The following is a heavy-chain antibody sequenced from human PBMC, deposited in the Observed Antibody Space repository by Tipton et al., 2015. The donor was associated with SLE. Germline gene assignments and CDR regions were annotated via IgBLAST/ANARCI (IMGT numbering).Heavy chain of an antibody. CDR3: ARDTEAELYY. Sequence: GLVKPSETLSLSCAVNGGSFSNYHWTWIRQTPGKGLEWIGYISNSGSTNYNPSLKSRVTISVDTSKNQFSLKLSSVTAADTAVYYCARDTEAELYYWGQGCVATVFS. CDR2: ISNSGST. J-gene: IGHJ1*01. D-gene: IGHD1-7*01. CDR1: GGSFSNYH. V-gene: IGHV4-4*08.